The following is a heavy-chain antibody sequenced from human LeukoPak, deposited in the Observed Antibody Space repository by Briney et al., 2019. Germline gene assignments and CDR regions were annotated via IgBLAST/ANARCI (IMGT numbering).Heavy chain of an antibody. V-gene: IGHV4-61*02. J-gene: IGHJ5*02. CDR3: ARGVAAAGRLFDP. CDR2: IYTSGST. CDR1: GGSISSGSYY. D-gene: IGHD6-13*01. Sequence: SETLSLTCTVSGGSISSGSYYWSWIRQPAGKGLEWIGRIYTSGSTNYNPSLKSRVTISVDTSKNQFSLKLSSVTAADTAVYYCARGVAAAGRLFDPWGQGTLVTVSS.